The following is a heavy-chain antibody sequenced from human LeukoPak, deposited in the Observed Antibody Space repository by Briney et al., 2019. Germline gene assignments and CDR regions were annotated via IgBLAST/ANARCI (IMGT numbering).Heavy chain of an antibody. Sequence: ASVKVSCKASGYTFTSYGISWVRQAPGQGLEWMGWISAYNGNTNYAQKLQGRVTMTTDTSTSTAYMELRSLRSDDTAVYYCARVVQGGYYSESWFDPWGQGTLVTVSS. V-gene: IGHV1-18*01. CDR2: ISAYNGNT. CDR3: ARVVQGGYYSESWFDP. CDR1: GYTFTSYG. J-gene: IGHJ5*02. D-gene: IGHD3-10*01.